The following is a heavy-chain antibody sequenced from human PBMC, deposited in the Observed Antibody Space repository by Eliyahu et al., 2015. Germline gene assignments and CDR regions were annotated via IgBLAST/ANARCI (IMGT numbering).Heavy chain of an antibody. CDR2: VIPVLGIA. CDR1: GDXFSNYA. J-gene: IGHJ4*02. D-gene: IGHD2-15*01. Sequence: QVQLVQSGAEVKKPGSSVKVSCKVSGDXFSNYAISWVRQAPGQGLEWMGRVIPVLGIAHYAERFQGRVTITADNSASTVYMDLSGLGSEATAVYFCARHGIVVPPKVGLTFDYWGQGTLVTVSS. V-gene: IGHV1-69*04. CDR3: ARHGIVVPPKVGLTFDY.